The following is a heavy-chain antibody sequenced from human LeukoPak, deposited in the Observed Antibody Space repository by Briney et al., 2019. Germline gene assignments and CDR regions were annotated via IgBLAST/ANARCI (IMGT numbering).Heavy chain of an antibody. D-gene: IGHD1-26*01. Sequence: SQTLSLTCAISGDTVSSNSAAWNWLRQSPSRGVERLGRTYYRSKWYNDYAVSVKSRITINPDTSKNQFSLQLNSVTPEDTAVYYCASSRWALFSGSYHFDYWGQGTLVTVSS. CDR1: GDTVSSNSAA. J-gene: IGHJ4*02. CDR2: TYYRSKWYN. CDR3: ASSRWALFSGSYHFDY. V-gene: IGHV6-1*01.